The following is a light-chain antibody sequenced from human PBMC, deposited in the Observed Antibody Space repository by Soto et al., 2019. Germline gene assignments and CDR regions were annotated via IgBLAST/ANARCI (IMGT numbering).Light chain of an antibody. V-gene: IGKV3-20*01. CDR3: QQYGSSQWT. CDR1: QSASNNY. J-gene: IGKJ1*01. CDR2: GAS. Sequence: EIVLTQSPGTLSLSPGERATLSCRASQSASNNYLAWYQQKPGQAPRLLIYGASSRATGIPDRFSGSGSGTDFTLTISRLEPKDFAVYYCQQYGSSQWTFGQGTKVDIK.